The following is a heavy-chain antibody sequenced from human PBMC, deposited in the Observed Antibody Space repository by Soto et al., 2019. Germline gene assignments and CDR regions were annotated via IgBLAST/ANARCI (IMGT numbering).Heavy chain of an antibody. D-gene: IGHD2-15*01. CDR1: GYTFTSYY. Sequence: ASVKVSCKASGYTFTSYYMHWVRQAPGQGLEWMGIINPSGGSTSYAQKFQGRVTMTRDTSTSTVYMELSSLRSEDTAVYYCATPKRYCSGGSCYSSYYYDSSGPFYGMDVWGQGTTVTVSS. CDR2: INPSGGST. J-gene: IGHJ6*02. CDR3: ATPKRYCSGGSCYSSYYYDSSGPFYGMDV. V-gene: IGHV1-46*01.